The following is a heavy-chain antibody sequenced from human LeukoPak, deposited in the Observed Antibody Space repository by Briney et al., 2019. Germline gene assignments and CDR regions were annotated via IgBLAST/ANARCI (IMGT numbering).Heavy chain of an antibody. V-gene: IGHV3-48*01. CDR1: GLTFSSYS. D-gene: IGHD2-2*01. CDR3: ARTDCSSTSCPFDC. J-gene: IGHJ4*02. CDR2: ISSSSSTI. Sequence: GGSLRLSCAASGLTFSSYSMNWVRQAPGKGLEWVSYISSSSSTIYYADSVKGRFTISRDNAKNSLYLQMNSLRAEDTAVYYCARTDCSSTSCPFDCWGQGTLVTVSS.